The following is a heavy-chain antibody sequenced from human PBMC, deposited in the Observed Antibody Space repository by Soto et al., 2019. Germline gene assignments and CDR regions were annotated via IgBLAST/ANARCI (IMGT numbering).Heavy chain of an antibody. CDR3: AKGPAGWIDY. Sequence: GGSLRLSSAASGFTFDDYAMHWVRQAPGKGLEWVSGISWNSGSIGYADSVKGRFTISRDNAKNSLYLQMNSLRAEDTALYYCAKGPAGWIDYWGQGTLGTVSS. V-gene: IGHV3-9*01. CDR2: ISWNSGSI. J-gene: IGHJ4*02. CDR1: GFTFDDYA. D-gene: IGHD6-13*01.